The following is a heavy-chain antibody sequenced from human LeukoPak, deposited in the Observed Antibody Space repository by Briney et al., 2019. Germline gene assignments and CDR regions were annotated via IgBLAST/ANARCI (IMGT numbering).Heavy chain of an antibody. CDR1: GGSFSGYY. CDR2: INHSGST. J-gene: IGHJ4*02. V-gene: IGHV4-34*01. Sequence: SETLSLTCAVYGGSFSGYYRSWIRQPPGKGLEWIGEINHSGSTNYNPSLKSRVTISVDTSKNQFSLKLSSVTAADTAVYYCARKGRGGSYSDYWGQGTLVTVSS. CDR3: ARKGRGGSYSDY. D-gene: IGHD1-26*01.